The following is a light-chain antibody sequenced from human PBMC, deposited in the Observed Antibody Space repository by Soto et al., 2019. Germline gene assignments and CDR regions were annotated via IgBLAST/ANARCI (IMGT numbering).Light chain of an antibody. J-gene: IGKJ5*01. V-gene: IGKV1-33*01. CDR1: QDINIY. CDR3: QQYDILPIT. Sequence: DIQMTQSPSSLFASVGDRVTITCQATQDINIYLNWYQQKPGKAPNLLIYDASNLEIGVPSRFSGSGAGTHVKFTISSLKTEYIGTYYCQQYDILPITFGRGTRLEIK. CDR2: DAS.